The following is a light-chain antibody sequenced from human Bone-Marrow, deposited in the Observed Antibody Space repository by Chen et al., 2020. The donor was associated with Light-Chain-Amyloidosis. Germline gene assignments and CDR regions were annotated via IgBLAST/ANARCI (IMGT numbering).Light chain of an antibody. CDR1: SSNIGSNS. J-gene: IGLJ3*02. Sequence: QSVLTQPPSASGTPGQRVTVSCSGGSSNIGSNSVYWYQHLPGTAPKLLIYRNNQRPSGVPGRFSGSKSGTSASLAISGLRTEDEADYYCAAWDGSLSGYWVFGGGTKLTVL. CDR2: RNN. CDR3: AAWDGSLSGYWV. V-gene: IGLV1-47*01.